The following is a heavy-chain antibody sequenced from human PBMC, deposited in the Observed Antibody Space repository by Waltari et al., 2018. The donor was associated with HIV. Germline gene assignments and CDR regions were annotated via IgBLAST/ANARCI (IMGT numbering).Heavy chain of an antibody. J-gene: IGHJ6*02. Sequence: QVQLVQSGAEVKKPGSSVRVSCKVSGGTFSSYAINWVRQAPRQGLEWMGGFIPALGTANDAERVQGMVTITADEYTSTAYMDLSSLRSDDTAVYFCARDHRGNKLLYGMDVWGQGTTVTV. V-gene: IGHV1-69*01. CDR2: FIPALGTA. CDR3: ARDHRGNKLLYGMDV. CDR1: GGTFSSYA.